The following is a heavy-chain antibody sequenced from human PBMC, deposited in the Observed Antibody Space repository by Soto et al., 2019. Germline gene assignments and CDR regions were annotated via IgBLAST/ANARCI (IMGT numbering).Heavy chain of an antibody. CDR2: IYYSGST. D-gene: IGHD3-22*01. J-gene: IGHJ4*02. CDR1: GGSISSNY. V-gene: IGHV4-59*01. CDR3: ARGGMDYYDRGYYFDY. Sequence: SETLSLTCSVSGGSISSNYWSWIRQPPGKGLEWIGYIYYSGSTNYNPSLKSRVTISEETSKNKFSLKLNSVTAADTAVYYCARGGMDYYDRGYYFDYWGQGTLVTVS.